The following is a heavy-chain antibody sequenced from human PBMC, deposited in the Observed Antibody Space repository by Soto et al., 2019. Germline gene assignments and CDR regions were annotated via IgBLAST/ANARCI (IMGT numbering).Heavy chain of an antibody. CDR3: AKDQGDYSPHAFAS. D-gene: IGHD4-17*01. J-gene: IGHJ4*02. Sequence: ASVKVSCKASGYTFTSYGISWVRQAPGQGLEWMGWISAYNGNTNYAQKLQGRVTMTTDTSTSTAYMELRSLRVEDTAVYYCAKDQGDYSPHAFASWGQGTLVTVSS. CDR2: ISAYNGNT. CDR1: GYTFTSYG. V-gene: IGHV1-18*01.